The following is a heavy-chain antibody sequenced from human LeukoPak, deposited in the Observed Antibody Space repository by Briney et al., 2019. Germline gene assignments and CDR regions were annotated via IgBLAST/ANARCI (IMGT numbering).Heavy chain of an antibody. J-gene: IGHJ4*02. CDR3: ATSRTFDY. CDR2: IKQDGSEK. V-gene: IGHV3-7*01. Sequence: GGSLRLSCAASGITFSSYWMNWVRQAPGKGLEWVANIKQDGSEKSYVDSAKGRFTISRDNAKNSLYLQMNSLRAEDTAVYYCATSRTFDYWGQGTLVTVSS. CDR1: GITFSSYW. D-gene: IGHD1-7*01.